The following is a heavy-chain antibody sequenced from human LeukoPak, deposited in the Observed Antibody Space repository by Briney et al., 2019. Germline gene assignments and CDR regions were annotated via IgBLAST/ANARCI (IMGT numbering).Heavy chain of an antibody. V-gene: IGHV4-61*02. CDR3: ARAGGVLVYYDY. Sequence: SETLSLTCSLSGASISVSSYYWTWMRQPAGKGLEWIGRISASGGPTYTPSLKRRVTMSMDTSRNLFSLKLNSVTAADTAVYYCARAGGVLVYYDYWGQGILVTVSS. CDR2: ISASGGP. J-gene: IGHJ4*02. D-gene: IGHD2-15*01. CDR1: GASISVSSYY.